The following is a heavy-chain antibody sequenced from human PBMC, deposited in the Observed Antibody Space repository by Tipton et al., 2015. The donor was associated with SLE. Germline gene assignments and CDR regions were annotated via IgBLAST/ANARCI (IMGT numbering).Heavy chain of an antibody. CDR1: RYSISSGYY. J-gene: IGHJ2*01. CDR2: FYHSANT. CDR3: ARTESSGAVGWYFDL. V-gene: IGHV4-38-2*02. Sequence: TLSLTCIVSRYSISSGYYWGWMRQAPGKELEWIGSFYHSANTYYNPSLTSRATISADTSKNQFSLKLSSVTAADTAVYYCARTESSGAVGWYFDLWGRGTLVTVSS. D-gene: IGHD2-15*01.